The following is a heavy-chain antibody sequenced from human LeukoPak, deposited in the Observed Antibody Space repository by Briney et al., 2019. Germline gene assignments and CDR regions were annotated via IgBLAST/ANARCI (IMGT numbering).Heavy chain of an antibody. D-gene: IGHD3-3*01. Sequence: PGGSLRLSCAASGFTFSSYWVHWVRQVPGKGLVWVSRINSDGSSTSYADSVKGRFTISRDNAKSTLYLQMNSLRAEDTAVYYCARVGYYDFWSGYSFYYYYGMDVWGQGTTVTVSS. CDR2: INSDGSST. J-gene: IGHJ6*02. CDR3: ARVGYYDFWSGYSFYYYYGMDV. CDR1: GFTFSSYW. V-gene: IGHV3-74*01.